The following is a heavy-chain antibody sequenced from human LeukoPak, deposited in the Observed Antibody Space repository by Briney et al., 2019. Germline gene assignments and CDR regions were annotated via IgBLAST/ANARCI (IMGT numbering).Heavy chain of an antibody. CDR2: INPNSGGT. J-gene: IGHJ4*03. CDR3: ARGYCSGGSCYSGY. V-gene: IGHV1-2*02. CDR1: GYTFTGYY. Sequence: ASVKVSCKASGYTFTGYYMHWARQAPGQGLEWMGWINPNSGGTNYAQKFQGRVTMTRDTSITTAYMELSSLRSDDTAVYYSARGYCSGGSCYSGYWGQGTLVTVSS. D-gene: IGHD2-15*01.